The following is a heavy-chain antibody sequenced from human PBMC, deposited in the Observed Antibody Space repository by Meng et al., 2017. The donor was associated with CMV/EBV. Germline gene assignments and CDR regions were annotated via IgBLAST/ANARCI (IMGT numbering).Heavy chain of an antibody. Sequence: GESLKISCAASGFTFSSYSMNWVRQAPGKGLEWVSSISSSSSYIYYADSVKGRFTISRDNAKNSLYLQMNSLRAEDTAVYYCARDQRGRAPIVVVPAARYCYYGMDVWGQGTTVTVSS. CDR3: ARDQRGRAPIVVVPAARYCYYGMDV. CDR2: ISSSSSYI. V-gene: IGHV3-21*01. CDR1: GFTFSSYS. D-gene: IGHD2-2*01. J-gene: IGHJ6*02.